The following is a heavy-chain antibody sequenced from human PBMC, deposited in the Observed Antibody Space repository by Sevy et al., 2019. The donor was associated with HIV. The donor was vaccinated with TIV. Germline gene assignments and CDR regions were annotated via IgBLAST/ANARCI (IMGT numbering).Heavy chain of an antibody. V-gene: IGHV3-30*02. CDR3: ARGRKTTEEWLEELDYYYGQDV. J-gene: IGHJ6*02. Sequence: GGSLRLSCAASGFSLTTSDMHWVRQAPGKGLEWVAYVRNDGSNKYYADSVRDRFTISRDSPKNTLYLQMNSLRDEDTAIYYCARGRKTTEEWLEELDYYYGQDVWGQGTTVTVSS. D-gene: IGHD2-8*01. CDR1: GFSLTTSD. CDR2: VRNDGSNK.